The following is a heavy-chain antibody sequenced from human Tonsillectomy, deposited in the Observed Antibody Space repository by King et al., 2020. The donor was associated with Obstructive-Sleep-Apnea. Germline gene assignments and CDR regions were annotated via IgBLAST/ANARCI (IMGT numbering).Heavy chain of an antibody. CDR2: ISSSSSYF. V-gene: IGHV3-21*01. J-gene: IGHJ4*02. Sequence: VQLVESGGGLVKPGGSLRLSCAASGFTFSSYSMNWVRQAPGKGLEWGSSISSSSSYFYYAYSVKGRFTISRDNAKNSLYLQMNSLRAEDTAVYYCARDSSYTATFDYWGQGTLVTVSS. CDR1: GFTFSSYS. CDR3: ARDSSYTATFDY. D-gene: IGHD5-18*01.